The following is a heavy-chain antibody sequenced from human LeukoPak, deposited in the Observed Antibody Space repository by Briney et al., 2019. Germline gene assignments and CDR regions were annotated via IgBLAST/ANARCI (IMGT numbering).Heavy chain of an antibody. J-gene: IGHJ5*02. CDR2: IYYSGST. CDR1: GGSISSYY. Sequence: PSETLSLTCTVSGGSISSYYWSWIRQPPGKGLEWIGYIYYSGSTNYNPSLKSRVTISVDTSKNQSSLKLSSVTAADTAVYYCARVGDWFDPWGQGTLVTVSS. V-gene: IGHV4-59*01. CDR3: ARVGDWFDP.